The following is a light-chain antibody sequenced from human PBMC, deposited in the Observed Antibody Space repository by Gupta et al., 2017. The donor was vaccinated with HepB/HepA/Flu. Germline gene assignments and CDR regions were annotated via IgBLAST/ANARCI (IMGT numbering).Light chain of an antibody. CDR1: SSNIGSNF. V-gene: IGLV1-44*01. J-gene: IGLJ3*02. Sequence: QSVLTQPPSASGTPGQRVTISCSGSSSNIGSNFVSWYQQLPRTAPKLLVHTNNQRPSGVPDRFSGSKSGTSASLAISGLQSDDEADYYCAAWDDSLNRWVFGGGTKLTVL. CDR2: TNN. CDR3: AAWDDSLNRWV.